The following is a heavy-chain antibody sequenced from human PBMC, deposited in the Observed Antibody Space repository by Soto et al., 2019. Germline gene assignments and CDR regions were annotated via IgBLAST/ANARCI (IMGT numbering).Heavy chain of an antibody. CDR3: ARGGSGSPNYYYYYGMDV. D-gene: IGHD1-26*01. J-gene: IGHJ6*02. CDR1: GGSFSGYY. V-gene: IGHV4-34*01. CDR2: INHSGST. Sequence: SEPLSLTCAVYGGSFSGYYWSWIRQPPGKGLEWIGEINHSGSTNYNPSLKSRVTISVDTSKNQFSLKLSSVTAADTAVYYCARGGSGSPNYYYYYGMDVWGQGTTVTVSS.